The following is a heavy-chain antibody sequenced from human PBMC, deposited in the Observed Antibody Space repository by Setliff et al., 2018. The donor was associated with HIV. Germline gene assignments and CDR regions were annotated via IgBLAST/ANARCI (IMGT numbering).Heavy chain of an antibody. CDR3: TRHILAYCAGDCYPLDY. CDR2: IYPGDSHT. Sequence: GESLKISCKGSGYSFTSYWIAWVRQMPGKGLEWMGIIYPGDSHTRYSPSFQGQVPFSADKSISTAYLQWSSLKASDTAIYYCTRHILAYCAGDCYPLDYWGQGTQVTVSS. J-gene: IGHJ4*02. V-gene: IGHV5-51*01. D-gene: IGHD2-21*02. CDR1: GYSFTSYW.